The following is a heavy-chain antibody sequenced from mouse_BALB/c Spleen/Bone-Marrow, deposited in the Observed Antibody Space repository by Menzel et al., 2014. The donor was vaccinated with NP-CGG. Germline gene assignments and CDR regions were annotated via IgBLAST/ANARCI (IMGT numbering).Heavy chain of an antibody. CDR3: ARSRGNYWYFDV. J-gene: IGHJ1*01. V-gene: IGHV1-18*01. Sequence: EVQLQQSGPELVKPGASVKISCKTSGYTFTEYTMHWVKQSHGKSLEWIGGINPNNGGTVYNQEFEDKATLTVDKSSSTAYMEFRSLTSEDSAIYYCARSRGNYWYFDVWGAGTTVTVSS. CDR2: INPNNGGT. CDR1: GYTFTEYT. D-gene: IGHD2-1*01.